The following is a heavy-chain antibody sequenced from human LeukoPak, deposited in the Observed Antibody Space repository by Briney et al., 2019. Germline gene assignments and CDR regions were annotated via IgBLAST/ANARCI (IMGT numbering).Heavy chain of an antibody. D-gene: IGHD2-21*02. CDR1: GGSISSGGYY. Sequence: SETLSLTCTVSGGSISSGGYYWSWIRQPPGKGLEWIGYIYHSGSTYYNPSLKSRVTISVDRSKNQFSLKLSSVTAADTAVYYCARAPDPLLEAYCGGDCYSNWGQGTLVTVSS. CDR2: IYHSGST. V-gene: IGHV4-30-2*01. J-gene: IGHJ1*01. CDR3: ARAPDPLLEAYCGGDCYSN.